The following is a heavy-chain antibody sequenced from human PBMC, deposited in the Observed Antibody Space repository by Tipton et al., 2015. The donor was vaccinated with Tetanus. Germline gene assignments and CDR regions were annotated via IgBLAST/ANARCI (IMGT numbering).Heavy chain of an antibody. J-gene: IGHJ2*01. D-gene: IGHD5-18*01. V-gene: IGHV4-34*01. CDR2: INHSGTT. Sequence: TLSLTCAVSGGSFTDCYWGWVRQPPGRGLEWIGEINHSGTTYYNASLKSRLTMSVDTSERHFSLNLNSVTASDTAVYYCARGGSYSYGPRGFDLWGRGTLVTVSS. CDR3: ARGGSYSYGPRGFDL. CDR1: GGSFTDCY.